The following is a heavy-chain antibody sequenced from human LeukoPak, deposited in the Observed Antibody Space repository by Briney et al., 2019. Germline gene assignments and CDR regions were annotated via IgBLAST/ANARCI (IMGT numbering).Heavy chain of an antibody. Sequence: PGRSLRLSCAASGFTFSSYSMNWVRQAPGKGLEWVSYISSSSSTIYYADSVKGRFTISRDNAKNSLYLQMNSLRAEDTAVYYCARDGIVVVPAAIRWFDPWGQATLVTVSS. CDR1: GFTFSSYS. CDR2: ISSSSSTI. J-gene: IGHJ5*02. CDR3: ARDGIVVVPAAIRWFDP. V-gene: IGHV3-48*01. D-gene: IGHD2-2*01.